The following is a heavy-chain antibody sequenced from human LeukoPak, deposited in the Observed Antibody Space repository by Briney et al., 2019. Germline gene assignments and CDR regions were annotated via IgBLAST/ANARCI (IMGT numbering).Heavy chain of an antibody. J-gene: IGHJ4*02. CDR2: ISAYNGNT. CDR1: GYTFTSYG. CDR3: ARYQIVEMATTWYDY. D-gene: IGHD2-15*01. Sequence: ASVNVSCKASGYTFTSYGISWVRPAPGQGLEWMGWISAYNGNTNYAQKLQGRVTMTTDTSTSTAYMELRSLRSDDTAVYYCARYQIVEMATTWYDYWGQGTLVTVSS. V-gene: IGHV1-18*01.